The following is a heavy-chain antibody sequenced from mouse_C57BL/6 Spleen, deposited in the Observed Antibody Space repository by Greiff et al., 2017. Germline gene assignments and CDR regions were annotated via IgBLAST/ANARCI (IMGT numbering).Heavy chain of an antibody. V-gene: IGHV1-52*01. Sequence: QVQLQQPGAELVRPGSSVKLSCKASGYTFTSYWMHWVKQRPIQGLEWIGNIDPSDSETHYNQKFKDKATLTVDKSSSTAYMQLSSLTSEDSAVCYCARDLTGTWAYWGQGTLVTVSA. CDR2: IDPSDSET. D-gene: IGHD4-1*01. CDR3: ARDLTGTWAY. CDR1: GYTFTSYW. J-gene: IGHJ3*01.